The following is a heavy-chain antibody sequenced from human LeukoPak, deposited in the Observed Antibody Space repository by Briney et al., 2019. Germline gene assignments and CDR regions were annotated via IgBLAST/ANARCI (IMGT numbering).Heavy chain of an antibody. CDR2: ISSYKSNT. Sequence: ASVKVSCKASGYTFTSYGISWVRQAPGQGLEWMGWISSYKSNTNYAQKFQGRVTMTTDTSTSTAYMELRSLRSDDTAVYYCATHVDTAMVSGYYYMDVWGKGTTVTISS. CDR1: GYTFTSYG. J-gene: IGHJ6*03. CDR3: ATHVDTAMVSGYYYMDV. V-gene: IGHV1-18*01. D-gene: IGHD5-18*01.